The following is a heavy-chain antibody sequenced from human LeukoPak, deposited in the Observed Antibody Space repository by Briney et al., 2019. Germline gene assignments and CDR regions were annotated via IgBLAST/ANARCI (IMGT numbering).Heavy chain of an antibody. D-gene: IGHD3-10*01. CDR2: IYTSGST. CDR1: GGSISSGSYY. J-gene: IGHJ4*02. V-gene: IGHV4-61*02. Sequence: SETLSLTCTVSGGSISSGSYYWSWIRQPAGKGLEWIGRIYTSGSTNYNPSLKSRVTISVDKSKNQFSLKLSSVTAADTAVYYRARDHSYGSGSLAYWGQGTLVTVSS. CDR3: ARDHSYGSGSLAY.